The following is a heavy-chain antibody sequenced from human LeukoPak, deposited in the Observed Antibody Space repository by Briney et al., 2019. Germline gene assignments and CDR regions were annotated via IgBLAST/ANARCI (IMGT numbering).Heavy chain of an antibody. V-gene: IGHV4-59*01. CDR1: GGSISRYH. CDR3: ARVVLVGDAFDI. CDR2: IYYSGST. J-gene: IGHJ3*02. Sequence: PSETLSLTCTVSGGSISRYHWSWIRQPPGKGLEWIGYIYYSGSTNYNPSLKSRVTISVDTSKNQFSLKLSSVTAADTAVYYCARVVLVGDAFDIWGQGTMVTVSS.